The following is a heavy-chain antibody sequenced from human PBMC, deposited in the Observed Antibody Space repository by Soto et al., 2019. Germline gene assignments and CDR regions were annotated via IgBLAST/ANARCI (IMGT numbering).Heavy chain of an antibody. D-gene: IGHD1-1*01. J-gene: IGHJ4*02. CDR1: GFTFSSYG. CDR2: IWYDGSNK. V-gene: IGHV3-33*01. Sequence: QVQLVESGGGVVQPGRSLRLSCAASGFTFSSYGMHWVRQAPGKGLEWVAVIWYDGSNKYYADSVKGRFTISRDNSKNTLYLQMNSLRAEDVAVHYCTSRPTQSPWIFDYWGQGTLATVSS. CDR3: TSRPTQSPWIFDY.